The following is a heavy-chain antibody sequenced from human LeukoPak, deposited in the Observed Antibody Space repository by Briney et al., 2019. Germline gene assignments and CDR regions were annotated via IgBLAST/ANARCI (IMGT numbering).Heavy chain of an antibody. J-gene: IGHJ4*02. D-gene: IGHD6-6*01. Sequence: GGSLRLSCAASGFTFSSYEVNWVRQAPGKGLEWVSYISSSGGSTYYAGSVKGRFTISRDNAKNSLYLQMNSLRAEDTAIYYCARWGKLYSSSSYYFDHWGQGTLVTVSS. V-gene: IGHV3-48*03. CDR1: GFTFSSYE. CDR2: ISSSGGST. CDR3: ARWGKLYSSSSYYFDH.